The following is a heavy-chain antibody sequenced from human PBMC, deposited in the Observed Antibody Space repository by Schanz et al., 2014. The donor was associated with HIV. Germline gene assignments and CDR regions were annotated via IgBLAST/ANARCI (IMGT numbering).Heavy chain of an antibody. V-gene: IGHV1-18*01. D-gene: IGHD5-18*01. Sequence: QVQLEQSGGEVRKPGASVKVSCKASDYSFTNFDVSWVRQAPGQGLEWMGWISAHNGDTNYAQKFQGRITLTTDSPTNTAYLELRSLTSDDTAVYYCAREYSTWDRHFDYWGQGTLVTVSP. CDR3: AREYSTWDRHFDY. J-gene: IGHJ4*02. CDR2: ISAHNGDT. CDR1: DYSFTNFD.